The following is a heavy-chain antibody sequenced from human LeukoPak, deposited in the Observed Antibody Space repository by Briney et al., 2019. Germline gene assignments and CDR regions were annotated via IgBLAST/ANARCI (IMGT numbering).Heavy chain of an antibody. D-gene: IGHD3-10*01. V-gene: IGHV1-18*01. J-gene: IGHJ4*02. CDR2: ISAYNGNT. CDR3: ARVRGFRGYYGSGSYKY. CDR1: GYTFNTYG. Sequence: ASVKVSCKTSGYTFNTYGIAWVRQAPGQGLEWMGWISAYNGNTNYAQKLQGRVTMTTDTSTSTAYMELRSLRSDDTAVYYCARVRGFRGYYGSGSYKYWGQGTLVTVSS.